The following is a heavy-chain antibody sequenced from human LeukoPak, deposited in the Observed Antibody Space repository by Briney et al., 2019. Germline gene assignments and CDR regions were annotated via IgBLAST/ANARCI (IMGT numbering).Heavy chain of an antibody. J-gene: IGHJ4*02. Sequence: GGSLRLSCEASGFSFSSYSFNWVRQAPGKGLDWVASITSTSSYIYYADSVQGRFAVSRDNAKNLLYLQMNSLRAEDTAVFYCVRRGPNNSGLDYWGQGTLVTVSS. V-gene: IGHV3-21*01. CDR3: VRRGPNNSGLDY. CDR2: ITSTSSYI. D-gene: IGHD5-12*01. CDR1: GFSFSSYS.